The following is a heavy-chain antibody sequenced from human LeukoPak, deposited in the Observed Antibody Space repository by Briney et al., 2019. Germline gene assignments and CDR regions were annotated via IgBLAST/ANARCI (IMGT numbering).Heavy chain of an antibody. J-gene: IGHJ4*02. CDR3: ARESLPYGYQGIDY. V-gene: IGHV4-39*07. D-gene: IGHD5-24*01. Sequence: PSETLSLTCTVSGGSIGSSSYYWGWIRQPPGKGLEWIGSIYYSGSTYYNPSLKSRVTISVDTSKNQFSLKLSSVTAADTAVYYCARESLPYGYQGIDYWGQGTLVTVSS. CDR1: GGSIGSSSYY. CDR2: IYYSGST.